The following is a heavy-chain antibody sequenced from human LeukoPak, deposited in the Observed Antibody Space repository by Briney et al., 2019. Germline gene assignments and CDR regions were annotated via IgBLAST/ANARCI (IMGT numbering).Heavy chain of an antibody. CDR2: ISWDGSDK. Sequence: GGSLRLSCVASGFDFNTFGMHWVRQAPDTGLEWVAVISWDGSDKYYADSVKGRFTISGDNSKNTLYLQMDSLRSEDTGVHYCVRQAQEDYWGQGTLVTVSS. V-gene: IGHV3-30*03. CDR1: GFDFNTFG. CDR3: VRQAQEDY. J-gene: IGHJ4*02.